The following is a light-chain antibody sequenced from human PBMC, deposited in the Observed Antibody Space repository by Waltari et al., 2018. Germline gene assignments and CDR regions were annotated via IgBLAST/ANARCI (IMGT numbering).Light chain of an antibody. J-gene: IGLJ2*01. CDR3: SSYTSSSTLVV. Sequence: QSALTQPASVSGSPGKSITISCTGTSSDGGGYKHAHWYQQHPGQPPKQMIYEVTNRPPGFSNLFSVSKSGNTSSLTISGLHAEDEADYYCSSYTSSSTLVVFGGGTKLTVL. CDR2: EVT. CDR1: SSDGGGYKH. V-gene: IGLV2-14*01.